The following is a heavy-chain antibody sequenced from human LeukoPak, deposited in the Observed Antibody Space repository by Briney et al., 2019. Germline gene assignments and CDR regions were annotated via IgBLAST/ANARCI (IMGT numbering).Heavy chain of an antibody. V-gene: IGHV4-59*01. J-gene: IGHJ2*01. CDR2: FSYSGST. Sequence: SETLSLTCTVSGGSISSYYWSWIRQPPGKGLEWVRYFSYSGSTDYNPSLKSRVTMSVDTAKSQFSLKLRAVTAADSAVYYCARHFYDSSGLTYFDFWGRGILVTVSS. CDR1: GGSISSYY. CDR3: ARHFYDSSGLTYFDF. D-gene: IGHD3-22*01.